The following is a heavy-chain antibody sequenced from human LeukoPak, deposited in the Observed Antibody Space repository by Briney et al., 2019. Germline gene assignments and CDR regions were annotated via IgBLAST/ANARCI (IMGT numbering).Heavy chain of an antibody. Sequence: ASVKFSCKASGYTFTTSAMHWVRQAPGQRLEWMGWINAGSGDTKYSQKFQGRVTFTRDTSASTAYMALSSLRFEDTAVYFCARDQSLGSYPDYWGQGTLVTVSS. CDR1: GYTFTTSA. CDR3: ARDQSLGSYPDY. D-gene: IGHD3-10*01. CDR2: INAGSGDT. V-gene: IGHV1-3*01. J-gene: IGHJ4*02.